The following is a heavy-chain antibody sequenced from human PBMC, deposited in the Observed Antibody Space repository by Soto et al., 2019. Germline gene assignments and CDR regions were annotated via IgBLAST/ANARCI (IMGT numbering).Heavy chain of an antibody. CDR2: INAGNGNT. CDR3: ASIIVVVTSVDY. V-gene: IGHV1-3*01. CDR1: GYTFTSYA. D-gene: IGHD2-21*02. J-gene: IGHJ4*02. Sequence: ASVKVSCKASGYTFTSYAMHWVRQAPGQRLEWMGWINAGNGNTKYSQKFQGRVTITRDTSASTAYMELSSLRSEDTAVYYCASIIVVVTSVDYWGQGTLVTVSS.